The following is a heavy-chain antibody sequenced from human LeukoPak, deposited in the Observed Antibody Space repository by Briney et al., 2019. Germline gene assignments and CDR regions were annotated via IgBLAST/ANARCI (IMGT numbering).Heavy chain of an antibody. D-gene: IGHD3-22*01. CDR3: ARHRGFYSSGPFDY. J-gene: IGHJ4*02. Sequence: SETLSLTCTVSGGSISSYYWSWIRQPPGKGLEWIGEINHSGSTNYNPSLKSRVTISVDTSKNQFSLKLSSVTAADTAVYYCARHRGFYSSGPFDYWGQGTLVTVSS. CDR2: INHSGST. V-gene: IGHV4-34*01. CDR1: GGSISSYY.